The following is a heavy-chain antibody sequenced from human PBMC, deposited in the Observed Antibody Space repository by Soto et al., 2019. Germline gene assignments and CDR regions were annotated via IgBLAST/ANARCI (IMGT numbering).Heavy chain of an antibody. CDR2: ISWNSGSI. Sequence: EVQLVESGGGLVQPGRSLRLSCAASGFTFDDYAMHWVRQAPGKGLEWVAGISWNSGSIGYADSVKGRFTISRYNAKNSLYLQMNSLRAEDTALYYCAKEVNWSGYTGPIDYWGQGTLVTVSS. V-gene: IGHV3-9*01. CDR3: AKEVNWSGYTGPIDY. CDR1: GFTFDDYA. J-gene: IGHJ4*02. D-gene: IGHD3-3*01.